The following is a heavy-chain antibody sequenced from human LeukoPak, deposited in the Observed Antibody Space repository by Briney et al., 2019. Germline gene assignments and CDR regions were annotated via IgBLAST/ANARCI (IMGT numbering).Heavy chain of an antibody. Sequence: GGSLRLSCAASGFTFSDYYMSWIRQAPGKGLEWVSYISSSGSTIYYADSVKGRFTISRDNAKNSLYLQMNSLRAEDTAVYYCARDRDSSGYYTPLDYWGQGTLVNVSS. J-gene: IGHJ4*02. CDR3: ARDRDSSGYYTPLDY. CDR1: GFTFSDYY. D-gene: IGHD3-22*01. CDR2: ISSSGSTI. V-gene: IGHV3-11*01.